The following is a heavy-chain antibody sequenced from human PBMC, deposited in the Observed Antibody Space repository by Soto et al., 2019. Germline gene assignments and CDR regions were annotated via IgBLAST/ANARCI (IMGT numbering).Heavy chain of an antibody. D-gene: IGHD5-18*01. J-gene: IGHJ6*02. CDR1: GGSISSSSYY. V-gene: IGHV4-39*01. CDR2: IYYSGST. Sequence: SETLSLTCTVSGGSISSSSYYWGWIRQPPGKGLEWIGSIYYSGSTYYNPSLKSRVTISVDTSKNQFSLKLSSVTAADTAVYYCARAQRGYSYGYYYYYGMDVWGQGTTVT. CDR3: ARAQRGYSYGYYYYYGMDV.